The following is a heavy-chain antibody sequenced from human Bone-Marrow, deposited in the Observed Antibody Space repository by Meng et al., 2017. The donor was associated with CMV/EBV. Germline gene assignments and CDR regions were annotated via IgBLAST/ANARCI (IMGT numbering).Heavy chain of an antibody. CDR3: ARVSMGHFDY. J-gene: IGHJ4*02. CDR2: IYYSGST. D-gene: IGHD3-16*01. V-gene: IGHV4-31*03. Sequence: TCTVSGDSISGVGYYWTWIRQLPGKGLEWIGYIYYSGSTYYNPSLKSRVVISVDTSKNQFSLNLGSVTAADTAVYYCARVSMGHFDYWGQGTLVTVSS. CDR1: GDSISGVGYY.